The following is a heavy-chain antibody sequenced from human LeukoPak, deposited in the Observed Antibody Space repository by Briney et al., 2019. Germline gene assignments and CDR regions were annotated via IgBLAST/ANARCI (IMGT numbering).Heavy chain of an antibody. Sequence: GGSLRLSCAASGFTFSSYAMHWVRQAPGKGLEWVAVISYDGSNKYYADSVKGRFTISRDNSKNTLYLQMNSLRAEDTAVFYCARVLRPGDSSYFGLMIDYWGQGTLVTVSS. J-gene: IGHJ4*02. CDR1: GFTFSSYA. D-gene: IGHD6-13*01. CDR2: ISYDGSNK. V-gene: IGHV3-30-3*01. CDR3: ARVLRPGDSSYFGLMIDY.